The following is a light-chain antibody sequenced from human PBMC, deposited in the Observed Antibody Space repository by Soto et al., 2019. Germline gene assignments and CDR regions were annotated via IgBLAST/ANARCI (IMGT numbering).Light chain of an antibody. V-gene: IGKV3-15*01. CDR1: QSVSNN. J-gene: IGKJ1*01. Sequence: DIVLTQSPATLSLSPGERATLSCRASQSVSNNLAWYQKKPGQPPMLLIYGASTEATNIPTRFSGSGSGTNFTHTISSLQSEDFAVYYCHQYNSWPWTFGQGTKVEIK. CDR3: HQYNSWPWT. CDR2: GAS.